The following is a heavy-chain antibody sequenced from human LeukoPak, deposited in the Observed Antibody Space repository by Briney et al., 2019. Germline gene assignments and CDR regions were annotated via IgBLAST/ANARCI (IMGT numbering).Heavy chain of an antibody. V-gene: IGHV3-48*03. D-gene: IGHD5-18*01. Sequence: GGSLRLSCAPSGFTFSTYEMHWVRQAPGKGLDWVSSISRSGTTIYYADSVKGRFSISRDDAKNSLYLQMNGLRTDDTGLYYCVKGRRRGYAYGTLESWGQGTLVTVSS. J-gene: IGHJ4*02. CDR1: GFTFSTYE. CDR3: VKGRRRGYAYGTLES. CDR2: ISRSGTTI.